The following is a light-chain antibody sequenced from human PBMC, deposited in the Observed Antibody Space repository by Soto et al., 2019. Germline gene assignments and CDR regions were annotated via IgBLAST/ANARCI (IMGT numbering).Light chain of an antibody. Sequence: QAVVTQPPSVSGAPGQRVTLSCTGNSSNLGAGYDVHWYQQLPGAAPKLVIFGNRNRPSGVPERFSGSKSGTSASLAITGLQAEDEADYFCAAWDDSLNGALFGGGTKLTVL. V-gene: IGLV1-40*01. CDR3: AAWDDSLNGAL. J-gene: IGLJ2*01. CDR2: GNR. CDR1: SSNLGAGYD.